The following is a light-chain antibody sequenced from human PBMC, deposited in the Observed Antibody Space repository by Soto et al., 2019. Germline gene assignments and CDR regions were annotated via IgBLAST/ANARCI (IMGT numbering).Light chain of an antibody. V-gene: IGKV3-20*01. J-gene: IGKJ3*01. CDR3: QQYYGVPFT. Sequence: EIVLTQSPGTLSLSPGERATLSCRASQSVSNNYLAWYQQKPGQAPRLLIYGASNRATGIPDRFSGSGSGTDFTLTISSLQTEDVAVYYCQQYYGVPFTFGPGTTVAI. CDR2: GAS. CDR1: QSVSNNY.